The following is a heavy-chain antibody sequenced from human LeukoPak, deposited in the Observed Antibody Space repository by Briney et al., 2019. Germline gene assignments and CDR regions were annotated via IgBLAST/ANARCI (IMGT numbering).Heavy chain of an antibody. CDR1: GFTFSSYA. Sequence: SGGSLRLSCAASGFTFSSYAMSWVRQAPGKGLEWVSAISGSGGSTYYADSVKGRFTISRDNSKNTLYLQMNSLRAEDTAVYYCVKDTSSSSRHNWFDPWGQGTLVTVSS. CDR2: ISGSGGST. D-gene: IGHD6-13*01. CDR3: VKDTSSSSRHNWFDP. V-gene: IGHV3-23*01. J-gene: IGHJ5*02.